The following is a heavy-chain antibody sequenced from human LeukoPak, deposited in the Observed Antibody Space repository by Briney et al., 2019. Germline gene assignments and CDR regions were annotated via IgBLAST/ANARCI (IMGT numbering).Heavy chain of an antibody. D-gene: IGHD3-22*01. V-gene: IGHV3-7*04. CDR2: IKQDGSEK. J-gene: IGHJ4*02. CDR3: ARDPPVNYYDSSGYAPSDY. CDR1: GFTFSRYW. Sequence: GGSLRLSCAVSGFTFSRYWMSWVRQAPGKGLEWVANIKQDGSEKYYVDSVKGRFTISRDNAKNSLYLQMNSLRAEDTAVYYCARDPPVNYYDSSGYAPSDYWGQGTLVTVSS.